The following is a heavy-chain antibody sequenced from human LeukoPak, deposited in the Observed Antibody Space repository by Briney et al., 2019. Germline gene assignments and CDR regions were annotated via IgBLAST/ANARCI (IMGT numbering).Heavy chain of an antibody. V-gene: IGHV1-69*13. J-gene: IGHJ4*02. CDR1: GVTFSRLV. D-gene: IGHD3-10*01. CDR3: TRDAGDYGGSGSYPDY. CDR2: IIPYFGTS. Sequence: SVKVSCKASGVTFSRLVVSWVRQAPGQGLEWMGQIIPYFGTSNYAQNFQGRVTLTADEATNTAYMELNRLRSDDTAVYYCTRDAGDYGGSGSYPDYWGQGTLVTVSS.